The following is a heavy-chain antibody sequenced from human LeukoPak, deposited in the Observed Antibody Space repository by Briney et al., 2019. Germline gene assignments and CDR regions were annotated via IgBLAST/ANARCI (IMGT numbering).Heavy chain of an antibody. Sequence: GESLKISFKGSGYRFTSYWIGWVRPMPGKGLEWMGIIYPGDSDTRYSPSFQGQVTISADKSISTAYLQWSSLKASDTAMYYCARHGKADSSGIDYWGQGTLVTVSS. CDR1: GYRFTSYW. CDR2: IYPGDSDT. V-gene: IGHV5-51*01. D-gene: IGHD6-19*01. CDR3: ARHGKADSSGIDY. J-gene: IGHJ4*02.